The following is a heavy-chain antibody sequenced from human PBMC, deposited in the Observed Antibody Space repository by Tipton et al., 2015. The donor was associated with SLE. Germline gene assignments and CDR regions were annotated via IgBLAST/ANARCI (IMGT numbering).Heavy chain of an antibody. J-gene: IGHJ4*02. CDR1: GGSFSGYY. CDR3: AGALQNYFDY. CDR2: INHSGST. V-gene: IGHV4-34*09. Sequence: TLSLTCAVYGGSFSGYYWSWIRQPPGKGLEWIGEINHSGSTNYNPSLKSRVTISIDTSKNQFSLKLSSVTAADTAVYYCAGALQNYFDYWGQGTLVTVSS.